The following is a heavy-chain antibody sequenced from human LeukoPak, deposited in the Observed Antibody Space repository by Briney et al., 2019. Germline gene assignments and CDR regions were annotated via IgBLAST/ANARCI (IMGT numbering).Heavy chain of an antibody. D-gene: IGHD1-7*01. CDR1: GYAISSGYY. J-gene: IGHJ4*02. Sequence: SETLSLTCADSGYAISSGYYWGWIRQPPGKGLEWIGSFYPGGSTYYNPSLKSRVTMSADTSKHQFSLNLSSVTAADTAVYYCARGTTRLCPDYWGQGTLVIVSS. CDR2: FYPGGST. CDR3: ARGTTRLCPDY. V-gene: IGHV4-38-2*01.